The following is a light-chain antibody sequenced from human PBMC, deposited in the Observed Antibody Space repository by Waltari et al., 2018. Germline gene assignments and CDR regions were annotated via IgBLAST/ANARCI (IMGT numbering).Light chain of an antibody. Sequence: VLTQSPRTLSLSPGEKATPSCRASQSVSNNYLLWYQQKPGQAPRVLIYGTSNRATGIPDRFSGSGSGTDFTLTISRLEPEDFAVYYCQQFVSSPRTFGQGTKVEFK. V-gene: IGKV3-20*01. CDR2: GTS. CDR1: QSVSNNY. CDR3: QQFVSSPRT. J-gene: IGKJ1*01.